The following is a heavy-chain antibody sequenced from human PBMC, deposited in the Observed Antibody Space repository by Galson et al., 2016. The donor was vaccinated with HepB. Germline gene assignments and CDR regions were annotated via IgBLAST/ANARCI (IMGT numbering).Heavy chain of an antibody. V-gene: IGHV3-23*01. CDR3: ARFTQEWLDRVYYFDY. Sequence: SLRLSCAAYGFTFGRYAMSWVRQAPGKGLEWVPAISGAGGSTYYAGSVQGRFTSSRDRSTNTVYLQMNSLRTDDTAVYYCARFTQEWLDRVYYFDYWGQGTLVTVSS. J-gene: IGHJ4*02. CDR2: ISGAGGST. D-gene: IGHD6-19*01. CDR1: GFTFGRYA.